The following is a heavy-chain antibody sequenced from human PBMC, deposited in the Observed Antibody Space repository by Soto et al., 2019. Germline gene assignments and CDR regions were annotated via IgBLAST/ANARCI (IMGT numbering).Heavy chain of an antibody. CDR1: GYTFTSYD. J-gene: IGHJ6*02. CDR3: ARGRSGDDYYYYYGMDV. D-gene: IGHD5-12*01. V-gene: IGHV1-8*01. CDR2: MNPNSGNT. Sequence: QVQLVQSGAEVKKPGASVKVSCKASGYTFTSYDINWVRQATGQGLEWMGWMNPNSGNTGYAQKFQGRVTMTRNTSISTAYMELSSLRSEDTAVYYWARGRSGDDYYYYYGMDVWGQGTTVTVSS.